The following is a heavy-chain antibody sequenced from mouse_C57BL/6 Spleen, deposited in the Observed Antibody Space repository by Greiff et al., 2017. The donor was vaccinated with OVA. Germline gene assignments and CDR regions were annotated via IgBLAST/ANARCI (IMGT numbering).Heavy chain of an antibody. CDR3: ASTITTVVDWYFDY. CDR2: IDPNSGGT. CDR1: GYTFTSYW. Sequence: QVQLQQPGAELVKPGASVKLSCKASGYTFTSYWMHWVKQRPGRGLEWIGRIDPNSGGTKYNEKFKSKATLTVDKPSSTAYMQLSNLTSEDSAVYYCASTITTVVDWYFDYWGTGTTVTVSS. J-gene: IGHJ1*03. D-gene: IGHD1-1*01. V-gene: IGHV1-72*01.